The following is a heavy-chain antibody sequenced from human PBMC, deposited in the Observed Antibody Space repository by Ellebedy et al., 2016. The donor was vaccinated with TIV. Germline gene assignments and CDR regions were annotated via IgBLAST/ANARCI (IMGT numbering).Heavy chain of an antibody. J-gene: IGHJ5*02. CDR3: ARDLGPLGGYESS. Sequence: PGGSLRLSCAASGFTFSDYWMNWVRQAPGKGLEWVANIKKVGSAKFYVDSVKGRFTISRDNARNSLYLQMNSLRAEDTAVYYCARDLGPLGGYESSWGQGTLVTVSS. V-gene: IGHV3-7*01. CDR1: GFTFSDYW. CDR2: IKKVGSAK. D-gene: IGHD5-12*01.